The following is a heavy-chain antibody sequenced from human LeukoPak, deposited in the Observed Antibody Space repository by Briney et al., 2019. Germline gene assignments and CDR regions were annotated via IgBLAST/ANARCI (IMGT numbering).Heavy chain of an antibody. CDR1: GGSFSGYY. V-gene: IGHV4-34*01. CDR3: ARDSGWLGSYYYGMDV. J-gene: IGHJ6*02. CDR2: VNHSGST. Sequence: SETLSLTCAVYGGSFSGYYWSWIRQPPGKGLEWIGEVNHSGSTNYNPSLKSRVTISVDTSKNQFSLKLSSVTAADTAVYYCARDSGWLGSYYYGMDVWGQGTTVTVSS. D-gene: IGHD6-19*01.